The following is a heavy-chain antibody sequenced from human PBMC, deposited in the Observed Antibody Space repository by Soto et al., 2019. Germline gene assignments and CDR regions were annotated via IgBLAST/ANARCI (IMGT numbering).Heavy chain of an antibody. CDR3: AIGDFKTSCYLGF. Sequence: EVQLVESGGGLVQPGGSLRLSCAASGFGFSNYEMNWVRQAPGKVLEWVSYITSSGGATMYADSVKGRFTNSRDNAKHSLYLQMNRLIVEDTAVYYWAIGDFKTSCYLGFWGKRALVTVYS. CDR1: GFGFSNYE. V-gene: IGHV3-48*03. J-gene: IGHJ4*02. D-gene: IGHD2-21*01. CDR2: ITSSGGAT.